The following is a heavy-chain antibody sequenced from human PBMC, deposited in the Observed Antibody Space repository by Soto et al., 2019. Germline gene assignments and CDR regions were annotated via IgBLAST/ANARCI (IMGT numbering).Heavy chain of an antibody. CDR2: IYYSGST. J-gene: IGHJ6*02. CDR1: GGSISSGDYY. Sequence: PSETLSLTCTVSGGSISSGDYYWSWIRQPPGKGLEWIGYIYYSGSTYYNPSLKSRVTISVDTSKNQFSLKLSSVTAADTAVYYCARICSGGSCYYYYGMDVWGQGTTVTVSS. D-gene: IGHD2-15*01. V-gene: IGHV4-30-4*01. CDR3: ARICSGGSCYYYYGMDV.